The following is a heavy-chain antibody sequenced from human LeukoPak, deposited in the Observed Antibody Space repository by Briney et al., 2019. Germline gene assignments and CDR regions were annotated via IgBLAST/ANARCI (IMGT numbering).Heavy chain of an antibody. J-gene: IGHJ4*02. CDR2: ISGSSSYM. D-gene: IGHD2-15*01. Sequence: GGSLRLSCAASGFPFSAYSMNWVRQAPGKGLEWVSSISGSSSYMFYADSVKGRFTISRDNAKNSLYLQMNSLRAEDTAVYYCARGMVYCSGGSCFDYWGQGTLVTVSS. V-gene: IGHV3-21*01. CDR1: GFPFSAYS. CDR3: ARGMVYCSGGSCFDY.